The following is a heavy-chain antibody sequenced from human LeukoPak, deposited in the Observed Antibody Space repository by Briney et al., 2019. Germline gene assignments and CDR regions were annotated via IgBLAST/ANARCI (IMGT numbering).Heavy chain of an antibody. CDR2: IYYSGST. Sequence: SETLSLTCTVSGGSISSYYWSWIRQPPGKGLEWIGYIYYSGSTNYNPSLKSRVTISVDTSKNQFSLKLSSVTAADTAVYYCARAVGVGGMNAFDIWGQGTMVTVSS. CDR1: GGSISSYY. V-gene: IGHV4-59*01. J-gene: IGHJ3*02. CDR3: ARAVGVGGMNAFDI. D-gene: IGHD4-23*01.